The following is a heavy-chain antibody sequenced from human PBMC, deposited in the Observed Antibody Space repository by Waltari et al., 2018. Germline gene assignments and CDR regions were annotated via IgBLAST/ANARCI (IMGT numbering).Heavy chain of an antibody. CDR2: IFSNGGVT. J-gene: IGHJ5*02. CDR3: ARIHDKSDGGWFDP. D-gene: IGHD3-16*01. V-gene: IGHV4-61*02. Sequence: CLRQPAGKGLEWLGRIFSNGGVTFYNPAFSSRFTIFFEMSKNEVYRRLTAVTAADTAVYYCARIHDKSDGGWFDPWGQGTLVTVSS.